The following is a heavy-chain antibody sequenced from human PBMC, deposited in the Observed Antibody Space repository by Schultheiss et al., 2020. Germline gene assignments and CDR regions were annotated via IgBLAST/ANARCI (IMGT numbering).Heavy chain of an antibody. CDR2: IKQDGSEK. J-gene: IGHJ3*02. CDR1: GFTFSTYW. D-gene: IGHD2-2*02. CDR3: ARRRGVVPAAISQRDDAFDI. Sequence: GGSLRLSCAASGFTFSTYWMSWVRQAPGKGLEWVANIKQDGSEKYYVDSVKGRFTISRDNAKNSLYLQMNSLRAEDTAMYYCARRRGVVPAAISQRDDAFDIWGKGTMV. V-gene: IGHV3-7*01.